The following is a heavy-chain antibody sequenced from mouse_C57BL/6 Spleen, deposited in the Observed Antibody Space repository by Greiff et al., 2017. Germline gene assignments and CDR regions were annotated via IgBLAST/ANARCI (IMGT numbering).Heavy chain of an antibody. Sequence: VQLQQSVAELVRPGASVKLSCTASGFHIKNTYMPWVKQRPEQGLEWIGRIDPANGNTKYAPKFQGKATITADTSSNTAYLQLSSLTSEDTAIYYCARGYPYAMDYWGQGTSVTVSS. J-gene: IGHJ4*01. CDR2: IDPANGNT. CDR3: ARGYPYAMDY. CDR1: GFHIKNTY. D-gene: IGHD2-2*01. V-gene: IGHV14-3*01.